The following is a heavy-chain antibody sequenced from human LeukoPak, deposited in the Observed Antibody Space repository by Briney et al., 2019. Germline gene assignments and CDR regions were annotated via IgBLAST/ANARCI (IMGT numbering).Heavy chain of an antibody. CDR1: GGSISSYY. Sequence: SETLSLTCTVSGGSISSYYWSWIRQPPGKGLEWIGYIYYSGSTNYNPSLKSRVTISVDTSKNQLSLKLSSVTAADTAVYYCAKVSAKTTVTFFDYWGQGTLVTVSS. J-gene: IGHJ4*02. CDR3: AKVSAKTTVTFFDY. V-gene: IGHV4-59*01. CDR2: IYYSGST. D-gene: IGHD4-17*01.